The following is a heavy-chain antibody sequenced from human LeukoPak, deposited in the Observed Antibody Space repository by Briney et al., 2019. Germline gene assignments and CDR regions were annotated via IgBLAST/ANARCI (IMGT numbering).Heavy chain of an antibody. Sequence: PGRSLRLSCAASGFTFSSYAMHWVRQAPGKGLEWVAVISYDGSNKYYADSVKGRFTISRDNSKNTLYLQMNSLRAEDTAVYYCARAVAGTFGAFDIWGQGTMVTVSS. D-gene: IGHD6-19*01. CDR3: ARAVAGTFGAFDI. J-gene: IGHJ3*02. CDR2: ISYDGSNK. V-gene: IGHV3-30*04. CDR1: GFTFSSYA.